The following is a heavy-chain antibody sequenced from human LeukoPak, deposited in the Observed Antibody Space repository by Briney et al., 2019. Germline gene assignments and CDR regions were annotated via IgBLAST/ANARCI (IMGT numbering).Heavy chain of an antibody. CDR3: ARVLDSYYYYYYMDV. Sequence: SETLSLTCAVYGGSFSGYYWSWIRQPPGKGLEWIGEINHSGSTNYNPSLKSRVTISVDTSKNQFSLKLSSVTAADTAVYYCARVLDSYYYYYYMDVWGKGTTVTVSS. CDR1: GGSFSGYY. V-gene: IGHV4-34*01. CDR2: INHSGST. J-gene: IGHJ6*03. D-gene: IGHD2-2*03.